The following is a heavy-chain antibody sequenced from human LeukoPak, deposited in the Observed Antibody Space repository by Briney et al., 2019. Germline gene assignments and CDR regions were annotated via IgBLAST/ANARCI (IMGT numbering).Heavy chain of an antibody. J-gene: IGHJ4*02. D-gene: IGHD3-3*01. CDR1: GYSTSSGYY. CDR2: IYHSGST. V-gene: IGHV4-38-2*01. Sequence: KPSETLSLTCAVSGYSTSSGYYWGWIRQPPGKGLEWIGSIYHSGSTYYNPSLKSRVTISVDTSKNQFSLKLSSVTAADTAVYYCASHYYDFWSGYPHHFDYWGQGTLVTVSS. CDR3: ASHYYDFWSGYPHHFDY.